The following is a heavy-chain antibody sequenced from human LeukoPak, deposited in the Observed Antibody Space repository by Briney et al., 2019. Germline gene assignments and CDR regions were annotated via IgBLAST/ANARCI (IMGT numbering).Heavy chain of an antibody. D-gene: IGHD1-26*01. CDR1: GYTLTELS. CDR2: FDPEDGET. V-gene: IGHV1-24*01. CDR3: ARASGSFWWLDS. Sequence: ASVKVSCKVSGYTLTELSMHWVRQAPGKGLEWMGGFDPEDGETIYAQKFQGRVTMTEDTSTDTAYMELSSLRSEDTAVYYCARASGSFWWLDSWGQGTLVTVSS. J-gene: IGHJ5*01.